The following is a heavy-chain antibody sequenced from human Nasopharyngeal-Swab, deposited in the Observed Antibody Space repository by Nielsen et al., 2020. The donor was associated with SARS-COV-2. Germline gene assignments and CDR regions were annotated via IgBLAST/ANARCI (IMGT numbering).Heavy chain of an antibody. D-gene: IGHD2-21*02. J-gene: IGHJ4*02. Sequence: WIRQPPGKGLEWIGYIYHSGSTYYNLSLKSRVTISVDRSKNQFSLKLSSVTAADTAVYYCAREGGYCGGDCPEYFDYWGQGTLVTVSS. V-gene: IGHV4-30-2*01. CDR2: IYHSGST. CDR3: AREGGYCGGDCPEYFDY.